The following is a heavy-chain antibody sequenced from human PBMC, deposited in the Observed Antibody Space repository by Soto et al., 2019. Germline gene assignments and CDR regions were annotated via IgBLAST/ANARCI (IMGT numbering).Heavy chain of an antibody. J-gene: IGHJ6*02. Sequence: PGESLKISCKGSGYSFTSYWIGWVRQMPGKGLEWMGIIYPGDSDTRYSPSFQGQVTISADKSISTAYLQWSSLKASDTAIYYCARPGPTNYHYYGMDVWGQGTTVTVSS. CDR2: IYPGDSDT. CDR3: ARPGPTNYHYYGMDV. V-gene: IGHV5-51*01. D-gene: IGHD4-17*01. CDR1: GYSFTSYW.